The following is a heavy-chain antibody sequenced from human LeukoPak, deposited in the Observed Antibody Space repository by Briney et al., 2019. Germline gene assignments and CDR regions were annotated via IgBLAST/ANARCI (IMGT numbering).Heavy chain of an antibody. D-gene: IGHD3-22*01. Sequence: SETLSLTCTVSGGSISSYYWSWIRHPPGKGLEWIGYIYYSGSTNYNPSLKSRVTISVDTSKNQFSLKLSSVTAADTAVYYCARDRYYYDSSGYYSRGFDYSGQGTLVTVSS. CDR2: IYYSGST. CDR3: ARDRYYYDSSGYYSRGFDY. V-gene: IGHV4-59*01. J-gene: IGHJ4*02. CDR1: GGSISSYY.